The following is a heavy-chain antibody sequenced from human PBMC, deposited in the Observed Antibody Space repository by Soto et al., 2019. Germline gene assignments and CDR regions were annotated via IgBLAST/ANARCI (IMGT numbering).Heavy chain of an antibody. D-gene: IGHD2-15*01. CDR2: IYPGDSDT. CDR1: GYSFTSYW. V-gene: IGHV5-51*01. Sequence: PGESLKISCKGSGYSFTSYWIGWVRQMPGKGLEWMGIIYPGDSDTRYSPSFQGQVTISADKSISTAYLQWSSLKASDTAMYYCASCCCSRHAAYYYRMYVCGQGTTVTVSS. J-gene: IGHJ6*02. CDR3: ASCCCSRHAAYYYRMYV.